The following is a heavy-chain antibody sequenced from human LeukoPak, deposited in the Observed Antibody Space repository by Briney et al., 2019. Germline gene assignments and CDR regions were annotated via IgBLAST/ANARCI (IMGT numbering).Heavy chain of an antibody. D-gene: IGHD2-15*01. J-gene: IGHJ4*02. CDR1: GYTFTSYD. CDR3: ARATEREVVAAAYYFDY. CDR2: MNPNSGNT. V-gene: IGHV1-8*01. Sequence: GASVKVSCKASGYTFTSYDINWVRQATGQGLEWMGWMNPNSGNTGYAQKFQGRVTMTRNTSISTAYMELSSLRSEDTAVYYCARATEREVVAAAYYFDYWGQGTLVTVSS.